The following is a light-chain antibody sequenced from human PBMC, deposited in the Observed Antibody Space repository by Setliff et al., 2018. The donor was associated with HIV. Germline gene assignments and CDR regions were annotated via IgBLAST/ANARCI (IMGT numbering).Light chain of an antibody. Sequence: DIVMTQSPDSVAVSLGERATINCKSSQSVLYSSNNKNHLAWYQKKPGQPPKLLIYWASTRESGVPDRFSGSGSGTDFTLTISSLQAEDMAVYYCQQYYNIPATFGPGTKV. CDR1: QSVLYSSNNKNH. J-gene: IGKJ3*01. CDR3: QQYYNIPAT. CDR2: WAS. V-gene: IGKV4-1*01.